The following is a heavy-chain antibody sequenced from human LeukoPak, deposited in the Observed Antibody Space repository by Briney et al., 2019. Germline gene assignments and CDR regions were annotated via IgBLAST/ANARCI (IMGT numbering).Heavy chain of an antibody. D-gene: IGHD3-10*01. CDR3: AVLRWFGGDMDV. V-gene: IGHV4-39*07. Sequence: SETLSLTCTVSGGSISSSDYYWGWIRQPPGKGLEWIGSIYYSGSTNYNPSLKSRVTISVDTSKNQFSLKLSSVTAADTAVYYCAVLRWFGGDMDVWGKGTTVTISS. CDR2: IYYSGST. CDR1: GGSISSSDYY. J-gene: IGHJ6*03.